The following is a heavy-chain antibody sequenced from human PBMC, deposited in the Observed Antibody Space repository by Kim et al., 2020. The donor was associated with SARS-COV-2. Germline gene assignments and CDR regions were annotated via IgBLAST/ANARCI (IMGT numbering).Heavy chain of an antibody. J-gene: IGHJ5*02. CDR1: GATISSSCC. Sequence: SETLSLTCVVSGATISSSCCWSWVRQPPGKGLGWIGDGDHSGTTSYNVSLKNRVSILVDKSKNKFSLRLTSVSAADTGVYYCARGVSSAWSIRVCFDLWG. CDR3: ARGVSSAWSIRVCFDL. D-gene: IGHD3-22*01. V-gene: IGHV4-4*02. CDR2: GDHSGTT.